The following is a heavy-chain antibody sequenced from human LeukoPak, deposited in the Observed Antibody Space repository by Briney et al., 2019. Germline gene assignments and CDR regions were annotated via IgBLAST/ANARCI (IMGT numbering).Heavy chain of an antibody. D-gene: IGHD2-15*01. V-gene: IGHV3-33*01. Sequence: GGSLRLSCAASGFTFSSYGMHWVRQAPGKGLEWVAVIWYDGTNTYYADSVKGRFTISRDNSKNTLYLQMNSLTAEDTAVYYCARDFCSGGSCYPDAFDIWGQGTMATVSS. CDR2: IWYDGTNT. CDR1: GFTFSSYG. CDR3: ARDFCSGGSCYPDAFDI. J-gene: IGHJ3*02.